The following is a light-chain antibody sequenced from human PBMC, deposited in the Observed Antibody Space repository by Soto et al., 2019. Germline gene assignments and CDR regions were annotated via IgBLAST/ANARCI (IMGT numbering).Light chain of an antibody. V-gene: IGLV2-14*01. CDR1: SSDVGNYNH. CDR2: DVS. Sequence: QTVLTQPASVYGSPGQWITISCTGTSSDVGNYNHVSWYQQHPGKAPKLIIYDVSHRPSGVSNRFSGSKSGNTASLTISGLQAEDEADYYCSSYTTSSTLFGGGTKLTVL. CDR3: SSYTTSSTL. J-gene: IGLJ2*01.